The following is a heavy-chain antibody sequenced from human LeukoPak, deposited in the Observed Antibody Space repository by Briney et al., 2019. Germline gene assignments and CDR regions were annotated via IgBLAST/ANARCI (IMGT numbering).Heavy chain of an antibody. CDR2: IYYTGST. V-gene: IGHV4-59*01. CDR3: ARAPRSLAWGASYYYYYYMDV. D-gene: IGHD3-16*01. Sequence: PSETLSLTCTVSGGSISTYYWSWIRQPPGKGLEWIGYIYYTGSTSYNPSLKSRVTMSLDASKNQFSLELNSVTPADTAVYYCARAPRSLAWGASYYYYYYMDVWGKGTTVTVSS. J-gene: IGHJ6*03. CDR1: GGSISTYY.